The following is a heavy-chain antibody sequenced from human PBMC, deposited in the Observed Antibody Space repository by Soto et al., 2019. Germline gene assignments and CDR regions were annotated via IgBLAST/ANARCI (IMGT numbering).Heavy chain of an antibody. CDR1: GSSISSGDYY. CDR2: ISNSGRD. J-gene: IGHJ4*02. V-gene: IGHV4-30-4*01. CDR3: AGGKGYSSGWPFDY. D-gene: IGHD6-19*01. Sequence: PXETLSLTCTVSGSSISSGDYYWSWIRQPPGKGLEWIGYISNSGRDYYNPSLMSRLTISIDTSKNQFSLELSSLTAADTAVYYCAGGKGYSSGWPFDYWGQGTLVTVSS.